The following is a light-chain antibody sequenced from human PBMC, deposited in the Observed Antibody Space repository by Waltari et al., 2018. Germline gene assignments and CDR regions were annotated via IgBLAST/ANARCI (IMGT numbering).Light chain of an antibody. Sequence: DIQMTRSPSTLSASVGDRITITCRTSQSVKNNLAWYQQKPGKAPKVLIHKASRLEGGVPSRFSGSGYGTEFTLTISSLQPDDFATYYCQEYDSLPVTFGGGTRVEIK. CDR1: QSVKNN. CDR2: KAS. J-gene: IGKJ4*01. CDR3: QEYDSLPVT. V-gene: IGKV1-5*03.